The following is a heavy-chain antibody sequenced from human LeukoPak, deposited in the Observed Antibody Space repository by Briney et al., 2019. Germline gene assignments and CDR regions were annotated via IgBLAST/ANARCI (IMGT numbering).Heavy chain of an antibody. CDR2: ISSNGDNT. V-gene: IGHV3-64D*06. CDR1: GFTFSTYV. Sequence: GGSLRLSRSVSGFTFSTYVMHRVRQAPGKGLEYVSAISSNGDNTYYADSVKGRFTISRDNSKNTLYLQMSSLRADDTAVYYCVRGTGYWGQGTLVTVSS. CDR3: VRGTGY. J-gene: IGHJ4*02.